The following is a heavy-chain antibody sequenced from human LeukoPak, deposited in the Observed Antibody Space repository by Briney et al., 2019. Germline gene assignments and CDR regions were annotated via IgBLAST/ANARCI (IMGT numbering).Heavy chain of an antibody. J-gene: IGHJ6*02. D-gene: IGHD1-1*01. CDR1: GGTSSSYA. CDR2: IIPIFGTA. CDR3: ARERAPRYSYYYYGMDV. V-gene: IGHV1-69*13. Sequence: ASVKVSCKASGGTSSSYAISWVRQAPGQGLEWMGGIIPIFGTANYAQKFQGRVTITADESTSTVYMELSSLRSEDTAVYYCARERAPRYSYYYYGMDVWGQGTTVTVSS.